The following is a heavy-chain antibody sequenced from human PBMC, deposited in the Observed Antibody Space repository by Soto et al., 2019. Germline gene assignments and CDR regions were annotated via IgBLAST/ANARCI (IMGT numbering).Heavy chain of an antibody. J-gene: IGHJ6*02. CDR2: ISYDGSNK. Sequence: QVQLVESGGGVVQPGRSLRLSCAASGFTFSSYGMHWVRQAPGKGLEWVAVISYDGSNKYYADSVKGRFTISRDNSKNALYRQRNSLRAEDTAVYYCAKDWGYCSGGSCYTAYGMDVWGQGTTVTVSS. V-gene: IGHV3-30*18. CDR3: AKDWGYCSGGSCYTAYGMDV. CDR1: GFTFSSYG. D-gene: IGHD2-15*01.